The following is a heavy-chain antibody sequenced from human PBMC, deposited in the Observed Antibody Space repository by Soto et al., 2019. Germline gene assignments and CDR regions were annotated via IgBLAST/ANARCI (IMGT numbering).Heavy chain of an antibody. Sequence: EVQLVESGGGLVQPGGSLRLSCAASGFTFSSYWMHWVRQVPGKGLVWVSHIDSDGNSTTYADSVKGRFTIPRDNAKNTVYLQMNSLRADDTAVYYCVRDDVGVGIDYWGLGTLVTVSS. J-gene: IGHJ4*02. V-gene: IGHV3-74*03. CDR3: VRDDVGVGIDY. CDR1: GFTFSSYW. D-gene: IGHD1-26*01. CDR2: IDSDGNST.